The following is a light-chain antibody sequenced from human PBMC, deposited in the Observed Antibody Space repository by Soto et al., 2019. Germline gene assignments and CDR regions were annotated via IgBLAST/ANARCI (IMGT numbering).Light chain of an antibody. J-gene: IGKJ4*01. Sequence: EIVLTQSPATLSLSPGERATLSCRASQSVENYLAWFQQKRGQAPRLLIYDTSNRVAGIPDRFSGSGSGTDFTLTISSLEPEYFAVYYCHQRYIWPPLTFGGGTKVEIK. CDR2: DTS. CDR3: HQRYIWPPLT. CDR1: QSVENY. V-gene: IGKV3-11*01.